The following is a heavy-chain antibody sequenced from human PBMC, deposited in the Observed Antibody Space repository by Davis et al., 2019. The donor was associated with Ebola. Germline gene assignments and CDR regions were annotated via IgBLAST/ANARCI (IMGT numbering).Heavy chain of an antibody. CDR3: ARGVVVPAAPFDY. CDR1: GYTFTGYY. Sequence: ASVKVSCKASGYTFTGYYMHWVRQAPGQGLEWMGWINPNSGGTNYAQKFQGWVTMTRDTSISTAYMELSRLRSDDTAVYYCARGVVVPAAPFDYWGQGTLVTVSS. J-gene: IGHJ4*02. D-gene: IGHD2-2*01. V-gene: IGHV1-2*04. CDR2: INPNSGGT.